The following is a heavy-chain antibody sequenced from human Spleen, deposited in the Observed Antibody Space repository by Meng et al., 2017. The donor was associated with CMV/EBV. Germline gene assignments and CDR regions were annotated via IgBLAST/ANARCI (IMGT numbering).Heavy chain of an antibody. CDR3: ARDSSYYGGVDY. CDR1: GFTFSSYS. D-gene: IGHD1-26*01. V-gene: IGHV3-21*01. Sequence: GESLKISCAASGFTFSSYSMNWVRQAPGKGLEWVSSIGSSSGYIFYADSVKGRFTISRDNAKNSLYLQMNSLRAEDTAVYYCARDSSYYGGVDYWGQGTLVTVSS. J-gene: IGHJ4*02. CDR2: IGSSSGYI.